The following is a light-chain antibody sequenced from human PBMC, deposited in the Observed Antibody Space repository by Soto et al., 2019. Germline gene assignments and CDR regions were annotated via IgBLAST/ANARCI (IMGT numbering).Light chain of an antibody. CDR3: QQYYCTPLT. J-gene: IGKJ4*01. Sequence: DIVMTQSPDSLAVSLGERATINCKSSQSVLYSSNNKNYLAWYQQKPGQPPKLLIYWASTRESGVPDRFSGSGSATDFTLTISGLQAEDVAVYYCQQYYCTPLTFGGGTKVEIK. CDR1: QSVLYSSNNKNY. V-gene: IGKV4-1*01. CDR2: WAS.